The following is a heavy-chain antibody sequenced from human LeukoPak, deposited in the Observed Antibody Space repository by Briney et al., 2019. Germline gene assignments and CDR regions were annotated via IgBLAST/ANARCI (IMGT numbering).Heavy chain of an antibody. D-gene: IGHD1-26*01. CDR1: VYSFTSYY. CDR2: INPSGSSA. CDR3: ARDNSVGETAWWFDP. Sequence: GSVKVSCKASVYSFTSYYMHWVRQAPGQGLEWMGFINPSGSSAAYAQKFQGRLTMTRDMVTSTDYIALTSLTSDDTAVYYCARDNSVGETAWWFDPWGQGTLVTVSS. V-gene: IGHV1-46*01. J-gene: IGHJ5*02.